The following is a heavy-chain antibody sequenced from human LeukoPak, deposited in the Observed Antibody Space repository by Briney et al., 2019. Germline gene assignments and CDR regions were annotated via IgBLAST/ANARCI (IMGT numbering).Heavy chain of an antibody. CDR3: ARRVATTDHFDF. CDR1: GYTFTSYG. Sequence: ASVKVSCKASGYTFTSYGISWVRQAPGQGLEWMGWISGYNGNTNYAQEVQGRVTMTTDTSTTTAYMELRSLRSDDTAVYYCARRVATTDHFDFWGLGTLVTVSS. J-gene: IGHJ4*02. D-gene: IGHD5-12*01. V-gene: IGHV1-18*01. CDR2: ISGYNGNT.